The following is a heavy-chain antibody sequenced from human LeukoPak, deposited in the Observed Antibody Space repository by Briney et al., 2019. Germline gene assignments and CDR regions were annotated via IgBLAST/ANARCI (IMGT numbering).Heavy chain of an antibody. CDR1: GGSFSGYY. Sequence: SETLSLTCAVYGGSFSGYYWSWIRQPAGKGLEWIGRIYTSGSTNYNPSLKSRVTISVDTSKNQFSLKLSSVTAPDTAVYYCARDVTIFGVVTKPLGYMDVWGKGTTVTVSS. CDR2: IYTSGST. V-gene: IGHV4-4*07. D-gene: IGHD3-3*01. J-gene: IGHJ6*03. CDR3: ARDVTIFGVVTKPLGYMDV.